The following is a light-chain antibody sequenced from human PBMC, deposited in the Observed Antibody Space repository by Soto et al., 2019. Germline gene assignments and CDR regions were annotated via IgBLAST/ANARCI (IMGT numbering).Light chain of an antibody. Sequence: EIVLTQSPATLSLSPGERATLSCGASQSVSSSYLAWYQQKPGLAPRLLIYDASSRATGSPDRFSGSGSGTDFMITISKLVSEDCAMYYRHQYGSSPFTFGRATKLEIK. CDR3: HQYGSSPFT. J-gene: IGKJ2*01. V-gene: IGKV3D-20*01. CDR2: DAS. CDR1: QSVSSSY.